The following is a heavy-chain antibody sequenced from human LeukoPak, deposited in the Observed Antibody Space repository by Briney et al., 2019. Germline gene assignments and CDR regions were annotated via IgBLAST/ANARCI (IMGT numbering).Heavy chain of an antibody. CDR1: GFTFNSYG. Sequence: GGSLRLSCAASGFTFNSYGIHWVRQAPGKGLEWVAFIRYDGSSKYYVDSVKGRFTISRDNSKNTLYLQMNSLRAEDTAVYYCAKDQYTYGAEGTDYWGQGTLVTVSS. CDR3: AKDQYTYGAEGTDY. J-gene: IGHJ4*02. CDR2: IRYDGSSK. D-gene: IGHD5-18*01. V-gene: IGHV3-30*02.